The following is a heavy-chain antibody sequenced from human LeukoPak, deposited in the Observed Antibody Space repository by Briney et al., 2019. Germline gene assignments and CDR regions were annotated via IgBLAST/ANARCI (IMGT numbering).Heavy chain of an antibody. CDR2: ISWNSASI. CDR3: AKDRGFIVGATLDY. Sequence: GGSLRLSCAASGFTFDDYAMHWVRQDQGKGLEGVSGISWNSASIAYADSVKGRFTISRDNAKNSLYLQMNSLRAEDTALYYCAKDRGFIVGATLDYWGQGTLVTVSS. J-gene: IGHJ4*02. D-gene: IGHD1-26*01. CDR1: GFTFDDYA. V-gene: IGHV3-9*01.